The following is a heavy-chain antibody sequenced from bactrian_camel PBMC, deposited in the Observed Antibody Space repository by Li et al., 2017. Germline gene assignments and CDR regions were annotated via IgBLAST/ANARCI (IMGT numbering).Heavy chain of an antibody. V-gene: IGHV3S7*01. CDR2: IWSDGSHP. D-gene: IGHD1*01. Sequence: HVQLVESGGGLVQPGGSLRLSCGGSGFTFSKYSMSWVRRSPAKGLEWVSSIWSDGSHPGYVDSVRGRFTTSRDHAKNTVYLQMNSLKSEDTAMYYCAAAPRGCCPGLGPVEYIYWGQGTQVTVS. J-gene: IGHJ4*01. CDR1: GFTFSKYS. CDR3: AAAPRGCCPGLGPVEYIY.